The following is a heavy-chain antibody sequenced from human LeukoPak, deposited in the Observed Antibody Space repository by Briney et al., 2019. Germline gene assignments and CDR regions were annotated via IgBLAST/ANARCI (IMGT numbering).Heavy chain of an antibody. CDR1: GFTFNNYA. D-gene: IGHD6-13*01. CDR3: AKNWVASSWFNWFDP. V-gene: IGHV3-23*01. CDR2: LSASGRST. J-gene: IGHJ5*02. Sequence: GGSLRLSCTASGFTFNNYAMSWVRQAPGKGLEWVSALSASGRSTYYADSVEGRFTISRDNSKNTLYLQMHSLRAEDTAVYYCAKNWVASSWFNWFDPWGQGTLVTVSS.